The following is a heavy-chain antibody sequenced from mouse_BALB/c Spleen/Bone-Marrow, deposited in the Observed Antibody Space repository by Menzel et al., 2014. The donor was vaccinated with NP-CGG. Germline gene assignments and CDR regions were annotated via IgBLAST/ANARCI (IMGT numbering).Heavy chain of an antibody. CDR2: IDPANGNT. CDR1: GFNIKDTY. CDR3: ARYYYGYYSDY. V-gene: IGHV14-3*02. Sequence: EVQLQQSGAELVKPGASVKLSCTASGFNIKDTYMHWVKQRPEQGLEWIGRIDPANGNTKYDPKFQGKATITADTSSNTAYLQLSSLTSVDTAVYYCARYYYGYYSDYWGQGTTLTVSS. D-gene: IGHD1-1*01. J-gene: IGHJ2*01.